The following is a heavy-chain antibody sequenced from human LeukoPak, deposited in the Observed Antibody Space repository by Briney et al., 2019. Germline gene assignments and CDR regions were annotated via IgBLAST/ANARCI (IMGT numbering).Heavy chain of an antibody. V-gene: IGHV1-3*01. J-gene: IGHJ4*02. D-gene: IGHD2-15*01. CDR1: GYTFTSYA. Sequence: ASVKVSCKAPGYTFTSYAMHWVRQAPGQRLEWMGWINAGNGNTKYSQKFQGRVTITRDTSASTAYMELSSLRSEDTAVYYCARVVKWNCSGGSCYGTSTPFDYWGQGTLVTVSS. CDR2: INAGNGNT. CDR3: ARVVKWNCSGGSCYGTSTPFDY.